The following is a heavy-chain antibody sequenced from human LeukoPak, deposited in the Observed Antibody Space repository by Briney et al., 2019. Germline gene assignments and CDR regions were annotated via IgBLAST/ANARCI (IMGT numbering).Heavy chain of an antibody. CDR2: IYYSGST. J-gene: IGHJ2*01. V-gene: IGHV4-38-2*01. CDR3: ARPGIAAAGPNWYFDL. CDR1: GYSISSGYY. D-gene: IGHD6-13*01. Sequence: SETLSLTCAVSGYSISSGYYWGWIRQPPGKGLEWIGSIYYSGSTYYNPSLKSRVTISVDTSKNQFSLKLSSVTAADTAVYYCARPGIAAAGPNWYFDLWGRGTLVTVSS.